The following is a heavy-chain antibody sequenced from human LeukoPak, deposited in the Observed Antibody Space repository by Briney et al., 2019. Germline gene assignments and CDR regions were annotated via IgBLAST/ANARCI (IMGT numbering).Heavy chain of an antibody. CDR2: IYYSGST. Sequence: SETLSLTCTVSGGSISSGGYYWSWIRQHPGKGLEWIVYIYYSGSTYYNPSLKSRVTISVDTSKNQFSLKLSSVTAADTAVYYCARGWTIFGVVIKVGMDVWGQGTTVTVSS. CDR1: GGSISSGGYY. J-gene: IGHJ6*02. V-gene: IGHV4-31*03. D-gene: IGHD3-3*01. CDR3: ARGWTIFGVVIKVGMDV.